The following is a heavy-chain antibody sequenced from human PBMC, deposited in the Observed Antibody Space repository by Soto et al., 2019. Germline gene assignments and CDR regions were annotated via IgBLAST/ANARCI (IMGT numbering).Heavy chain of an antibody. CDR1: GYTFTGYY. V-gene: IGHV1-2*02. CDR3: GWFGGAFDF. Sequence: QVQLVQSGAEEKKPWASVKVSCKASGYTFTGYYIHWVRQSPGQGLEWMGWINTDGGGTNYTQKFQGRITMSRDTSISTAYLELSRLTSDDTAVYYCGWFGGAFDFWGQGTLVTVSS. CDR2: INTDGGGT. J-gene: IGHJ4*02. D-gene: IGHD3-3*01.